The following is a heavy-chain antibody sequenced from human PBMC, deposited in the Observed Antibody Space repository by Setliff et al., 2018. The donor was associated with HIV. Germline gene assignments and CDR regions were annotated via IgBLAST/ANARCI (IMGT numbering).Heavy chain of an antibody. Sequence: PSETLSLTCAVSGYSISGGYYWGWIRQPPGKGLEWIGSIYHSGITNYNQSLKSRVTISVDKSKNQFSLKLSSVTAADTAVYYCASTTYYYDSSGYNSWPLFDYWGQGTLVTVSS. CDR3: ASTTYYYDSSGYNSWPLFDY. J-gene: IGHJ4*02. V-gene: IGHV4-38-2*01. D-gene: IGHD3-22*01. CDR2: IYHSGIT. CDR1: GYSISGGYY.